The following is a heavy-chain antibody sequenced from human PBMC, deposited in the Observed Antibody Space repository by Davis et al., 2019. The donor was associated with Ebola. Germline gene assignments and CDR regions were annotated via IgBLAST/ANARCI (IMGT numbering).Heavy chain of an antibody. CDR1: GFTFSSYA. J-gene: IGHJ3*02. CDR3: ASGVDVQGTFDI. Sequence: GESLKISCAGSGFTFSSYAMHWVRQAPGKGLEWVAVISYDGSNKYYADSVKGRFTISRDNSKNTLYLQMNSLRAEDTAVYYCASGVDVQGTFDIWGQGTMVTVSS. CDR2: ISYDGSNK. D-gene: IGHD5/OR15-5a*01. V-gene: IGHV3-30-3*02.